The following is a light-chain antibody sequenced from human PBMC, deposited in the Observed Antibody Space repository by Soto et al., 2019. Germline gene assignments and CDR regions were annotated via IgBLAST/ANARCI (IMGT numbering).Light chain of an antibody. V-gene: IGKV3-20*01. CDR3: QQYSSSPRT. CDR1: QSVTNY. CDR2: GAS. Sequence: EIVLTQSPGTLSLSPGERATLSCRASQSVTNYLAWYQQKPGQAPRLLIYGASSRATGIPDRFSGSGSGTDFTLTISRLEPEDFAVYYCQQYSSSPRTFDQGTKVEIK. J-gene: IGKJ1*01.